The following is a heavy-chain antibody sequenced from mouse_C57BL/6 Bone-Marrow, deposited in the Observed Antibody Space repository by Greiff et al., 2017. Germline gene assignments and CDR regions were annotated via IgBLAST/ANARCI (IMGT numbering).Heavy chain of an antibody. Sequence: QVQLKQPGAELVKPGASVKLSCKASGYTFTSYWMQWVKQRPGQGLEWIGELDPSDSYTNYNQKFKGKATLTVDTSSSTAYMQLSSLPSEDSAVYYCARGYYYGSRYWYFDVWGTGTTVTVSS. V-gene: IGHV1-50*01. CDR2: LDPSDSYT. J-gene: IGHJ1*03. D-gene: IGHD1-1*01. CDR3: ARGYYYGSRYWYFDV. CDR1: GYTFTSYW.